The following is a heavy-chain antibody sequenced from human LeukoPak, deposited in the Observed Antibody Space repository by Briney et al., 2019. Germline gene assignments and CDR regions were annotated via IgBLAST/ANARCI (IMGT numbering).Heavy chain of an antibody. CDR2: MNPNSGNT. J-gene: IGHJ5*02. D-gene: IGHD4-11*01. V-gene: IGHV1-8*01. CDR3: ARGDDYSKPDNWFDP. Sequence: ASVKVSCKASGYTFTSYDINWVRQATGQGLEWMGWMNPNSGNTGYAQKFQGRVTMTRNTSISTAYMELSSLRSEDTAVYYCARGDDYSKPDNWFDPWGQGTLVTVSS. CDR1: GYTFTSYD.